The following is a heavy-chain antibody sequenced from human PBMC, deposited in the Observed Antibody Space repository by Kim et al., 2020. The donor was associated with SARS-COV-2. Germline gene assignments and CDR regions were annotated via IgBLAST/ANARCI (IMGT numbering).Heavy chain of an antibody. D-gene: IGHD2-15*01. J-gene: IGHJ4*02. CDR3: ARRVHHRPYCSGGSCYERDY. CDR1: GGSISSSSYY. V-gene: IGHV4-39*01. CDR2: IYYSGST. Sequence: SETLSLTCTVSGGSISSSSYYWGWIRQPPGKGLEWIGSIYYSGSTYYNPSLKSRVTISVDTSKNQFSLKLSSVTAADTAVYYCARRVHHRPYCSGGSCYERDYWGQGTLVTVSS.